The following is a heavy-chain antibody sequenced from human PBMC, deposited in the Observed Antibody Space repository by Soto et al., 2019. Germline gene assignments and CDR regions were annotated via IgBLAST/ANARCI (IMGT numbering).Heavy chain of an antibody. CDR2: TYYRSKWYN. J-gene: IGHJ3*02. Sequence: PSQTLSLTCAISGDSVSSNSAAWNWVRQSPSRGLEWLGRTYYRSKWYNDYAVSVKSRITINPDTSKNQFSLQLNSVTPEDTAVYYCARVRALFYCSGGSCYPDEAFDIWGQGTMVTVSS. V-gene: IGHV6-1*01. CDR1: GDSVSSNSAA. CDR3: ARVRALFYCSGGSCYPDEAFDI. D-gene: IGHD2-15*01.